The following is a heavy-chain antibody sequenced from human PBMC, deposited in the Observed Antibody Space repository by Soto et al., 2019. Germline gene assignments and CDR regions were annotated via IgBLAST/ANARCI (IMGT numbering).Heavy chain of an antibody. Sequence: EVQLVESGGGLIQPGGSLRLSCAASGFTVSSNYMSWVRQAPGKGLEWISHISDSGTTIYYTDSVKGRFTISRDNAKKSLYLQMNSLRVEDSGVYYCVRFGGAAAGPGDYWGQGTLVTVSS. CDR2: ISDSGTTI. D-gene: IGHD6-13*01. J-gene: IGHJ4*02. CDR3: VRFGGAAAGPGDY. CDR1: GFTVSSNY. V-gene: IGHV3-48*01.